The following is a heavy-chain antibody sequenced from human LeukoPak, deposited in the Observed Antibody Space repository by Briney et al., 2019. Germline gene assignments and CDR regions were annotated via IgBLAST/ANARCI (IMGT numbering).Heavy chain of an antibody. CDR3: ARTLPSLLWFGELYY. CDR2: IIPIFGTA. Sequence: SLKVSCTASGVTFSSYAISWVRQAPGQGLEWMGGIIPIFGTANYAQKFQGRVTTTADESTSTAYIELSSLRSEDTAVYYCARTLPSLLWFGELYYWGQGTLVTVSS. V-gene: IGHV1-69*01. D-gene: IGHD3-10*01. CDR1: GVTFSSYA. J-gene: IGHJ4*02.